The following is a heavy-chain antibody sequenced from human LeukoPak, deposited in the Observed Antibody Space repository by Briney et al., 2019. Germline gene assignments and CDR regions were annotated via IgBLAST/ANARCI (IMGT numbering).Heavy chain of an antibody. V-gene: IGHV3-30*04. Sequence: PGRSLRLSCAASGFTFSSYAMHWVRQAPGKGLEWVAVISYDGSNKYYADSVKGRFTISRDNSKNTLYLQMNSLRAEDTAVYYCGKHDSASDYWGQGTLVTVSS. CDR3: GKHDSASDY. CDR1: GFTFSSYA. D-gene: IGHD1-26*01. CDR2: ISYDGSNK. J-gene: IGHJ4*02.